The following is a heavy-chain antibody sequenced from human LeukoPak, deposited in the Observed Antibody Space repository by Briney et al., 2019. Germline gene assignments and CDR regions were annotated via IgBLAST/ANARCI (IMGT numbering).Heavy chain of an antibody. CDR2: ISYDGSNK. D-gene: IGHD2-15*01. CDR1: GFTFSSYA. Sequence: PGGSLRLSCAASGFTFSSYAMHWVRQAPGKGLEWVAVISYDGSNKYYADSVEGRFTISRDNSKNTLYLQMNSLRAEDTAVYYCARDWLYCSGGSCYQLIDYWGQGTLVTVSS. J-gene: IGHJ4*02. CDR3: ARDWLYCSGGSCYQLIDY. V-gene: IGHV3-30-3*01.